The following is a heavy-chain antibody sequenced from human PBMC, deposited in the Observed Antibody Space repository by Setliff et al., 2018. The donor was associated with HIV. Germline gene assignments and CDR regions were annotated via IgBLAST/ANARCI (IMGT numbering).Heavy chain of an antibody. CDR2: IYTSGTT. CDR1: GGSISSYY. Sequence: PSETLSLTCTVSGGSISSYYWSWVRQPPGKGLEYIGYIYTSGTTNYNPSLKSRVTISVDTSKTQFPLKLSSVTAADTAVYYCARLPPGIAVAGGAFDIWGQGTMVTVSS. CDR3: ARLPPGIAVAGGAFDI. J-gene: IGHJ3*02. D-gene: IGHD6-19*01. V-gene: IGHV4-4*08.